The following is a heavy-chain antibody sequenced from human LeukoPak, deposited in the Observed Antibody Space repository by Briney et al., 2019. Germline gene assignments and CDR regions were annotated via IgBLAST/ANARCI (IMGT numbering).Heavy chain of an antibody. D-gene: IGHD3-3*02. CDR2: ISHIGGA. Sequence: SETLSLTCAFNGGSFSGHYWSWIRQSPGKGLEWIGEISHIGGANYNPPLKNRVTISVDTSKNQISLNLTSMTAADAAVYYCVRGLGIWGQGSLVIVSS. CDR1: GGSFSGHY. J-gene: IGHJ4*02. V-gene: IGHV4-34*01. CDR3: VRGLGI.